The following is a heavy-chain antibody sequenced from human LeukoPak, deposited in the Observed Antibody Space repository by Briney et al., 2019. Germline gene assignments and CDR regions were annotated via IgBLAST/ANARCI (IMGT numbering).Heavy chain of an antibody. V-gene: IGHV4-59*08. CDR1: GGSINSYH. Sequence: SETLSLTCTVPGGSINSYHWSWIRQPPGKGLEWIGYIYYSGSTNYNPSLKGRLAISVDTSKNQFSLKLSSVTAADTAVYYCARHIYSSCDRALDIWDQGTMVTVSS. CDR3: ARHIYSSCDRALDI. D-gene: IGHD6-13*01. J-gene: IGHJ3*02. CDR2: IYYSGST.